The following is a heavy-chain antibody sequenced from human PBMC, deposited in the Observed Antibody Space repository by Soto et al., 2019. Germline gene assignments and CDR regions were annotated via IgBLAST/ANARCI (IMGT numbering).Heavy chain of an antibody. J-gene: IGHJ3*02. D-gene: IGHD5-18*01. CDR3: AGDPVGYSYGVPRRDAFDI. CDR1: GGTFSSYA. V-gene: IGHV1-69*06. CDR2: IIPIFGTA. Sequence: GASVKVSCKASGGTFSSYAISWVRQAPGQGLEWMGGIIPIFGTANYAQKLQGRVTITADKSTSTAYMELSSLRTEDTAMYYCAGDPVGYSYGVPRRDAFDIWGQGTMVTVSS.